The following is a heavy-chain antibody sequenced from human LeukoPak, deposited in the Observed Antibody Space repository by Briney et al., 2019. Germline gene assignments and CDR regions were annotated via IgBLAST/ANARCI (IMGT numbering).Heavy chain of an antibody. CDR1: GGTFSSYS. V-gene: IGHV1-69*13. CDR2: IFPIFGTT. J-gene: IGHJ6*02. Sequence: ASVKVSCKASGGTFSSYSISWVRQAPGQGLEWRGRIFPIFGTTNYAQKFQGRVTITADESASTAYMELSSLRSEDTAVYYCARVHYYGSGIERTNYGMDVWGQGTTVTVSS. D-gene: IGHD3-10*01. CDR3: ARVHYYGSGIERTNYGMDV.